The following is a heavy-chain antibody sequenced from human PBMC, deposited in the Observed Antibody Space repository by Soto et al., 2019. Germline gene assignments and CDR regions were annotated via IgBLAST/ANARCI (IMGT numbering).Heavy chain of an antibody. CDR2: ISGSGGST. J-gene: IGHJ4*02. CDR1: GFTFSSYA. V-gene: IGHV3-23*01. Sequence: GGSLRLSCAASGFTFSSYAMSWVRQAPGKGLEWVSAISGSGGSTYYADSVKGRFTISRDNSKNTLYLQMNSLRAEDTAVYCCASISGWGGVFDYWGQGTPVTVSS. CDR3: ASISGWGGVFDY. D-gene: IGHD6-19*01.